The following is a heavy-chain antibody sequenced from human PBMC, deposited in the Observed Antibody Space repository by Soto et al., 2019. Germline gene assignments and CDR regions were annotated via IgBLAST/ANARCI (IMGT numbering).Heavy chain of an antibody. CDR1: GESYNGDY. CDR3: ARQVVGLAVTKD. V-gene: IGHV4-34*01. CDR2: IKDSGDS. J-gene: IGHJ4*02. D-gene: IGHD6-19*01. Sequence: SETLSLTCGVYGESYNGDYWSWIRQPPGKGLEWIGEIKDSGDSNYNPSLKSRATISMDTSKNQISLNLRSVTAADTAVYYCARQVVGLAVTKDWGQGTLVTVSS.